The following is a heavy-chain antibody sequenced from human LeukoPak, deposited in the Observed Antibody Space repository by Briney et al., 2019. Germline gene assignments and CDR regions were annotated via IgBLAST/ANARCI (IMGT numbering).Heavy chain of an antibody. V-gene: IGHV1-18*01. CDR2: ISAYNGNT. CDR1: GYTFTSYG. J-gene: IGHJ4*02. D-gene: IGHD6-19*01. CDR3: ARDLRYSGGWYLATPFDY. Sequence: ASVKVSCKASGYTFTSYGISWVRQAPGQGLEWMGWISAYNGNTNYAQKLQGRVTMTTDTFTSTAYMELRSLRSDDTAVYYCARDLRYSGGWYLATPFDYWGQGTLVTVSS.